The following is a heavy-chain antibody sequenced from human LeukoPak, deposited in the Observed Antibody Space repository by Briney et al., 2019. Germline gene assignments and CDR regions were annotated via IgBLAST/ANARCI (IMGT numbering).Heavy chain of an antibody. Sequence: SETLSLTCTVSGGSISSGNYYWGWIRQPPGKGLDWIASIHHSGSTYYNPSLKSRVTISVDTSKNQFSLKLSSVTAADTAVYYCASLLTAMVSRPIDYWGQGTLVTVSS. CDR2: IHHSGST. CDR1: GGSISSGNYY. V-gene: IGHV4-39*07. D-gene: IGHD5-18*01. J-gene: IGHJ4*02. CDR3: ASLLTAMVSRPIDY.